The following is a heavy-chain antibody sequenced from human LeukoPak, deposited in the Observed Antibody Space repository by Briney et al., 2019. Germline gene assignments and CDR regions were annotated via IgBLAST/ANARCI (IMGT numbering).Heavy chain of an antibody. Sequence: SETLSLTCTVSGGSISSYYWGWIRQPPGKGLEWIGSIYYSGSTYYNPSLKSRVTISVDTSKNQFSLKLSSVTAADTAVYYCARPWYSSSWSNWFDPWGQGTLVTVSS. CDR1: GGSISSYY. D-gene: IGHD6-13*01. V-gene: IGHV4-39*07. J-gene: IGHJ5*02. CDR3: ARPWYSSSWSNWFDP. CDR2: IYYSGST.